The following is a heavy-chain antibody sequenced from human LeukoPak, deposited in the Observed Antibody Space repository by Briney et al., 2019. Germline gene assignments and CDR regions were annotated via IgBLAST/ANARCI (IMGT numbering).Heavy chain of an antibody. CDR1: GFTFSSYS. J-gene: IGHJ4*02. D-gene: IGHD4-11*01. CDR3: AKDAAANVDYPYYFDY. Sequence: HSGGSLRLSCAASGFTFSSYSMNWVRQAPGKGLEWVSYISSSSSTIYYADSVKGRFTISRDNSRTTLYLLMNSLRAEDTAVYYCAKDAAANVDYPYYFDYWGQGALVTVSS. V-gene: IGHV3-48*01. CDR2: ISSSSSTI.